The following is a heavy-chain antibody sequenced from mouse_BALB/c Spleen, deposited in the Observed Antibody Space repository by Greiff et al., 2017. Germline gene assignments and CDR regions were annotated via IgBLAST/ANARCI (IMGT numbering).Heavy chain of an antibody. J-gene: IGHJ2*01. V-gene: IGHV6-6*02. CDR1: GFTFSSYW. D-gene: IGHD2-14*01. Sequence: EVKVEESGGGLVQPGGSMKLSCVASGFTFSSYWMSWVRQSPEKGLEWVAEIRLKSDNYATHYAESVKGKFTISRDDSKSRLYLQMNSLRAEDTGIYYCRGYRYDDYWGQGTTLTVSS. CDR2: IRLKSDNYAT. CDR3: RGYRYDDY.